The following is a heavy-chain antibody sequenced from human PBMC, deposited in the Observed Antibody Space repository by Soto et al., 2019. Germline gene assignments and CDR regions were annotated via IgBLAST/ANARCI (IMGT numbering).Heavy chain of an antibody. D-gene: IGHD5-12*01. V-gene: IGHV4-31*03. CDR3: AGLHRGDINYYYYGMDV. Sequence: SETLSLTCTVSGGSISSGGYHWSWIRQHPGKGLEWIGYIYYSGSTYYNPSLKSRVTISVDTSKNQFSLKLSSVTAADTAVYYCAGLHRGDINYYYYGMDVWGQGTTVTVSS. CDR2: IYYSGST. J-gene: IGHJ6*02. CDR1: GGSISSGGYH.